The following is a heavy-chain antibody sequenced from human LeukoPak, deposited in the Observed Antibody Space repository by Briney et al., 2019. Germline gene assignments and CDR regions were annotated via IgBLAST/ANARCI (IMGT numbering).Heavy chain of an antibody. V-gene: IGHV3-23*01. J-gene: IGHJ4*02. CDR2: VSGSGSST. CDR3: AKGGQAVAGFDY. CDR1: GFTFSSHA. Sequence: GGSLRLSCAVSGFTFSSHAMSWVRQAPGKGLEWVSAVSGSGSSTSYADSVKGRFTISRDNSMNTLYLQMNSLRAEDTAVYYCAKGGQAVAGFDYWGQGTLVTVSS. D-gene: IGHD6-19*01.